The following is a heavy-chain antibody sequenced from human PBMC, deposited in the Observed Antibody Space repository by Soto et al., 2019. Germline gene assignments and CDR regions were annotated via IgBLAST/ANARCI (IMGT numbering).Heavy chain of an antibody. D-gene: IGHD3-10*01. CDR1: GYTFTSYG. CDR2: ISAYNGNT. J-gene: IGHJ6*02. V-gene: IGHV1-18*01. CDR3: ARDEEEWGFGRPNGMDA. Sequence: ASVKVSCKASGYTFTSYGISWVRQAPGQGLEWMGWISAYNGNTNYAQKLQGRVTMTTDTSTSTAYMELRSLRSDDTAVYYCARDEEEWGFGRPNGMDAWAQGTTVTVSS.